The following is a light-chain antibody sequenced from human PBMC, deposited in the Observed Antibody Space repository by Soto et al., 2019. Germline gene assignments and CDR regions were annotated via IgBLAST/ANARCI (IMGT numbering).Light chain of an antibody. CDR3: QQYYDTPLT. CDR1: RSILYSANNKNY. V-gene: IGKV4-1*01. CDR2: WAS. Sequence: DIVMTQSPDSLAVSLGERATINCKSSRSILYSANNKNYLAWYQQKPGQPTKVLIYWASTRESGVPDRFSGGGSGTDFTLSIGRLQAEDVAVYFCQQYYDTPLTFGGGTKVEI. J-gene: IGKJ4*01.